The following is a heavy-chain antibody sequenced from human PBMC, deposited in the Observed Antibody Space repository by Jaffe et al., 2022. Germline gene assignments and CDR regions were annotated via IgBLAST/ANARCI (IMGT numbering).Heavy chain of an antibody. J-gene: IGHJ5*02. Sequence: EVQLLESGGGLVQPGGSLRLSCAASGFTFSSYAMSWVRQAPGKGLEWVSAISGSGGSTYYADSVKGRFTISRDNSKNTLYLQMNSLRAEDTAVYYCAKAPLLLYSSGWYWFDPWGQGTLVTVSS. CDR1: GFTFSSYA. CDR2: ISGSGGST. CDR3: AKAPLLLYSSGWYWFDP. D-gene: IGHD6-19*01. V-gene: IGHV3-23*01.